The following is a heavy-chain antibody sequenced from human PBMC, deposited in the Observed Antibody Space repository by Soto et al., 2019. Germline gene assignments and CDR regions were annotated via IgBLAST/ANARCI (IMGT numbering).Heavy chain of an antibody. Sequence: GGSLRLSCAASGFTFSSYAMSWVRQAPGKGLEWVSAISGSGGSTYYADSVKGRFTISRDNSKNTLYLQMNSLRAEDTAVYYCATADYYDSSGYYYWYYFDYWGQGTLVTVSS. CDR1: GFTFSSYA. CDR2: ISGSGGST. V-gene: IGHV3-23*01. J-gene: IGHJ4*02. CDR3: ATADYYDSSGYYYWYYFDY. D-gene: IGHD3-22*01.